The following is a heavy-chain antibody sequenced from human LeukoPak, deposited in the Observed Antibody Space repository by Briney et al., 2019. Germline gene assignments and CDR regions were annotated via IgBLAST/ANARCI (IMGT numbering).Heavy chain of an antibody. D-gene: IGHD3-22*01. J-gene: IGHJ4*02. CDR2: ISGSGGST. V-gene: IGHV3-23*01. CDR3: AKENYYDSSGYYLSGSDY. Sequence: PGGSLRLSCAASGFTFSSYAMSWVRQAPGKGLEWVSAISGSGGSTYYADSVKGRFTISRDNSKNTLYLQMNSLRAEDTAVYYCAKENYYDSSGYYLSGSDYWGQGTLVTVSS. CDR1: GFTFSSYA.